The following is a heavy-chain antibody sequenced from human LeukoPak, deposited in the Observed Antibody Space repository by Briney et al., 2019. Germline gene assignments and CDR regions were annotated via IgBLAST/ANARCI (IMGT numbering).Heavy chain of an antibody. Sequence: SVKVSCKASGGTFSSYAISWVRQAPGQGLEWMGGIIPIFGTANYAQKFQGRVTITADKSTSTAYMELSSLRSEDTAVYYCARVRVGYNWNYGDYWGQGTLVTVSS. J-gene: IGHJ4*02. V-gene: IGHV1-69*06. CDR1: GGTFSSYA. CDR3: ARVRVGYNWNYGDY. CDR2: IIPIFGTA. D-gene: IGHD1-7*01.